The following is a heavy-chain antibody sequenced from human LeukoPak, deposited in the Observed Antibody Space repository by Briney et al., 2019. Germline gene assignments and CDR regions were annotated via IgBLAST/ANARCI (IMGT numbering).Heavy chain of an antibody. CDR3: ARDSPMVRGGDY. CDR1: GYTFSGHY. V-gene: IGHV1-2*02. Sequence: ASVKVSCKASGYTFSGHYMHWVRQAPGQGLEWMGWINPNSGGTNYAQKFQGRVTMTRDTSISTAYMELSRLRSDDTAVYYCARDSPMVRGGDYWGQGTLVTVSS. CDR2: INPNSGGT. D-gene: IGHD3-10*01. J-gene: IGHJ4*02.